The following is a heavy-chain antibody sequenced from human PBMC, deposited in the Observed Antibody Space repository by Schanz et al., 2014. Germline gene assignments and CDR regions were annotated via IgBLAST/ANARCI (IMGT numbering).Heavy chain of an antibody. J-gene: IGHJ5*02. CDR2: VRTKGNHYAT. Sequence: EVHLVDSGGTLVQPGGSLRLSCVGSGFTFSASAIHWVRQASGKGLEWVGRVRTKGNHYATSYGASVSGRFTISRDDSKNTAYLQMNSLRTGDTAMYYCASYDNSGPYYLNHWGRGTLVTVSS. CDR1: GFTFSASA. D-gene: IGHD4-4*01. CDR3: ASYDNSGPYYLNH. V-gene: IGHV3-73*01.